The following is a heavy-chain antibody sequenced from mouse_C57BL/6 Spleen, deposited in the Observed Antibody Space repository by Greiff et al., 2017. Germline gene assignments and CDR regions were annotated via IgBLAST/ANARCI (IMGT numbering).Heavy chain of an antibody. CDR1: GFSLTSYG. CDR3: ATYGNYAWFAY. Sequence: QVQLKESGPGLVQPSQSLSITCTVSGFSLTSYGVHWVRQSPGKGLEWLGVIWSGGSTDYNAAFISRLSISKDNSKIQVFFKMNSLQADATAIYYCATYGNYAWFAYWGQGTLVTVSA. D-gene: IGHD2-1*01. CDR2: IWSGGST. J-gene: IGHJ3*01. V-gene: IGHV2-2*01.